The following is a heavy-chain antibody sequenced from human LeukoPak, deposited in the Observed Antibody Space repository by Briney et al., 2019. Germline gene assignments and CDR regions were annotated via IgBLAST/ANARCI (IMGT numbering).Heavy chain of an antibody. CDR1: GGTFSSYA. D-gene: IGHD7-27*01. CDR3: ARRPGARFDP. V-gene: IGHV1-69*05. CDR2: IIPIFGTA. Sequence: SVKVSCKASGGTFSSYALSWVRQAPGQGLEWMGGIIPIFGTANYAQKFQGRVTITTDESTSTAYMELSSLRSEDTAVYYCARRPGARFDPWGQGTLVTVSS. J-gene: IGHJ5*02.